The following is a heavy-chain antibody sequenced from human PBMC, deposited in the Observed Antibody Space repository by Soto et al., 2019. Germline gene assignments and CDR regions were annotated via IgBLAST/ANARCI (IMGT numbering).Heavy chain of an antibody. V-gene: IGHV3-23*01. Sequence: EVQLLESGGGLVQPGGSLRLSCAASGFTISTYAMSWVRQAPGKGLAWVSGISGSGHITYYADSVKGRFTISRDISKNTLSLQMSSLRAEDTAVYHCAKSLRTTVTTGFWFDPWGQGTLVTVSS. CDR3: AKSLRTTVTTGFWFDP. J-gene: IGHJ5*02. CDR1: GFTISTYA. CDR2: ISGSGHIT. D-gene: IGHD4-17*01.